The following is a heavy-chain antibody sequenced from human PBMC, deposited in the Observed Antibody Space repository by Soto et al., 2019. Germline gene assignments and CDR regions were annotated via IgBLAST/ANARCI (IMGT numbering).Heavy chain of an antibody. CDR1: GFTFSDYD. CDR3: AKARGSRTPAPGTY. CDR2: ISGSGGGT. V-gene: IGHV3-23*01. Sequence: GGSLRLSCAASGFTFSDYDMSWVRQAPGKGLEWVSTISGSGGGTYYADSVKGRFTISRDNSKNTLSLQMNSLRAEDTAVYYCAKARGSRTPAPGTYWGQGILVTVSS. D-gene: IGHD2-2*01. J-gene: IGHJ4*02.